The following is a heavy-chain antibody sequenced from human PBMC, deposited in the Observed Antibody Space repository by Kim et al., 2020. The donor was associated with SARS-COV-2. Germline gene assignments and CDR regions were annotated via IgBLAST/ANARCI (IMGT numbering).Heavy chain of an antibody. J-gene: IGHJ6*02. D-gene: IGHD3-22*01. V-gene: IGHV3-21*01. CDR1: GFTFSSYR. CDR3: AREANSYYYDSSGRRGTPYYYYGMDV. CDR2: ISSSSSYI. Sequence: GGSLRLSCAASGFTFSSYRMNWVRQAPGKGLEWVSSISSSSSYIYYADSVKGRFTISRDNAKNSLYLQMNSLRAEDTAVYYCAREANSYYYDSSGRRGTPYYYYGMDVWGQGTTVTVSS.